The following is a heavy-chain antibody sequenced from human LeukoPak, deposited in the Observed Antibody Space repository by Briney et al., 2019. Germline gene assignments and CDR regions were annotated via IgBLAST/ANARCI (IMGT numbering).Heavy chain of an antibody. D-gene: IGHD3-3*01. Sequence: SETLSLTCTVSGGSISSYYWSWIRQPPGKGLEWIGYIYYSGSTNYNPSLKSRVTISVDTSKNQFSLKLGSVTAADTAVYYCARVGYYDFWSGSVGYYFDYWGQGTLVTVSS. CDR1: GGSISSYY. J-gene: IGHJ4*02. CDR2: IYYSGST. V-gene: IGHV4-59*01. CDR3: ARVGYYDFWSGSVGYYFDY.